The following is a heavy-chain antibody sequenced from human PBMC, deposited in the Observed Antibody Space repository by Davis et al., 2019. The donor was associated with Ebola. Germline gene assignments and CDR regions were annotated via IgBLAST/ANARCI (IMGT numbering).Heavy chain of an antibody. CDR1: GFTVSSNY. D-gene: IGHD3-22*01. J-gene: IGHJ4*02. CDR3: AKGYYYDSFDY. V-gene: IGHV3-66*01. CDR2: IYSGGST. Sequence: GESLKISCAASGFTVSSNYMSWVRQAPGKGLEWVSVIYSGGSTYYADSVKGRFTISRDNSKNTLYLQMNSLRAEDTAVYYCAKGYYYDSFDYWGQGTLVTVSS.